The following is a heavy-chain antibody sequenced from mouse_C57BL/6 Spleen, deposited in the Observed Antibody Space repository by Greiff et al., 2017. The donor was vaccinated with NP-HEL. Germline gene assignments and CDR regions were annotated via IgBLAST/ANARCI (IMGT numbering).Heavy chain of an antibody. CDR1: GFTFSSYA. CDR2: ISDGGSYT. J-gene: IGHJ2*01. D-gene: IGHD1-1*01. Sequence: EVKLVASGGGLVKPGGSLKLSCAASGFTFSSYAMSWVRQTPEKRLEWVATISDGGSYTYYPDNVKGRFTISRDNAKNNLYLQMSHLKSEDTAMYYCARSRSNLIDYYGSSSYYFDYWGQGTTLTVSS. V-gene: IGHV5-4*03. CDR3: ARSRSNLIDYYGSSSYYFDY.